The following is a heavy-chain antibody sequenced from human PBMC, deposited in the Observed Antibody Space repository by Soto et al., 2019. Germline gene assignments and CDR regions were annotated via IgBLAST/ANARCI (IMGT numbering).Heavy chain of an antibody. CDR3: KSGTSGSSVHLY. J-gene: IGHJ4*02. CDR1: GFTVSSNY. V-gene: IGHV3-53*04. D-gene: IGHD1-1*01. CDR2: IYTDDST. Sequence: GGSLRLSCAASGFTVSSNYMSWVRQAPGKGLEWLSVIYTDDSTYYADSVKGRFTISRHNSKNTLYLQMNSLRAEDTAVYYCKSGTSGSSVHLYWGQRTLVTVSS.